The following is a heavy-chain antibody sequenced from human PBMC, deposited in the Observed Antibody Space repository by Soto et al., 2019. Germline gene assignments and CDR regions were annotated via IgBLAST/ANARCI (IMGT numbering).Heavy chain of an antibody. CDR2: INPSGGST. V-gene: IGHV1-46*01. J-gene: IGHJ4*02. Sequence: ASVKVSCKASGYTFTSYYMHWVRQAPGQGLEWMGIINPSGGSTSYAQKFQGRVTMTRDTSTSTVYMELSSLRSEDTAVYYCAREDYGIALAGWIGKHFDYWGQGTLVTVYS. CDR3: AREDYGIALAGWIGKHFDY. CDR1: GYTFTSYY. D-gene: IGHD6-19*01.